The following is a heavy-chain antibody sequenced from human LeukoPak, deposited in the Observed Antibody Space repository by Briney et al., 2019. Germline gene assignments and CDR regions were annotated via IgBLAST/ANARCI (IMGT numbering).Heavy chain of an antibody. D-gene: IGHD6-13*01. CDR3: AKMRSSWYFDH. J-gene: IGHJ4*02. CDR2: ISNSGGTI. V-gene: IGHV3-11*01. Sequence: GGSLRLSCAASGFTFSDYFMTWSRQAPGKGLEWVSYISNSGGTIYYSDSVKGRFTISRDNAKNLLYLEMDSLRAGDTAVYYCAKMRSSWYFDHWGQGSLVTVSS. CDR1: GFTFSDYF.